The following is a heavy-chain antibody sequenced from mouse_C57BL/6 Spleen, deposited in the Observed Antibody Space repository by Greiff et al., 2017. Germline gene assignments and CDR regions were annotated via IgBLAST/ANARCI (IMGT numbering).Heavy chain of an antibody. D-gene: IGHD1-1*01. Sequence: EVQGVESGGGLVKPGGSLKLSCAASGFTFSDYGMHWVRQAPEKGLEWVAYISSGSSTIYYADTVKGRFTISRENAKNTLFLQMTSLRSEDTAMYYCARGGYGSSSDYFDYWGQGTTLTVSS. CDR2: ISSGSSTI. V-gene: IGHV5-17*01. CDR3: ARGGYGSSSDYFDY. CDR1: GFTFSDYG. J-gene: IGHJ2*01.